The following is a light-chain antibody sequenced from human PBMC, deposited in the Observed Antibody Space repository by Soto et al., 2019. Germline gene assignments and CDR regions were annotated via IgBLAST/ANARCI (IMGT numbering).Light chain of an antibody. CDR2: AVF. J-gene: IGKJ4*01. V-gene: IGKV1-9*01. CDR3: QQLDSYPLT. Sequence: DIQLTQSPSFLSASVGDRVTITCRASQDISNFLAWFQQKPGRAPKXLIYAVFTLQSGVPSRFSGSGSGAELTITISSLQPEDFETYYCQQLDSYPLTFGGGTKVDIK. CDR1: QDISNF.